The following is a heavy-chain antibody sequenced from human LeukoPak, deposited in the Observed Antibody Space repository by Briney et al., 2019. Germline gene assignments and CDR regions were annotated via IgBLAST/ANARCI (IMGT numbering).Heavy chain of an antibody. D-gene: IGHD5-18*01. CDR3: VRRQPWQDAFDI. Sequence: SQTLSLTCAISGDSVSSDSPTWNWIRQSPSRGLEWLGRTYYRTKWYIDYAASVRSRIIISPDTSKNQSSLHLNSLTPEDTAVYYCVRRQPWQDAFDIWGQGTMVTISS. V-gene: IGHV6-1*01. J-gene: IGHJ3*02. CDR2: TYYRTKWYI. CDR1: GDSVSSDSPT.